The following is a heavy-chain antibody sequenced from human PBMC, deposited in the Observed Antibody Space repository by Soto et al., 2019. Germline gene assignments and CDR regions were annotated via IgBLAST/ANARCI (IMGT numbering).Heavy chain of an antibody. CDR1: RFTLSNFA. Sequence: GGSLRLYCVASRFTLSNFAMIWVRQAPGKGLEWVSVTSAIGDDTVYADSVKGRFSISRDNSKNTLYLHMHNLRAEDTAIYYCATYERIDWSSPDFDYWGQGS. V-gene: IGHV3-23*01. J-gene: IGHJ4*02. D-gene: IGHD3-9*01. CDR2: TSAIGDDT. CDR3: ATYERIDWSSPDFDY.